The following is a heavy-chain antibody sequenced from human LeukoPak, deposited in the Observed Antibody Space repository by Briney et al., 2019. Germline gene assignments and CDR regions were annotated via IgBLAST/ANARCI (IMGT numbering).Heavy chain of an antibody. CDR3: ASLYRGIQLLVRRDAFDI. V-gene: IGHV4-4*07. CDR2: IYTSGST. J-gene: IGHJ3*02. CDR1: GGSISSYY. D-gene: IGHD2-2*01. Sequence: SETLSLTCTVSGGSISSYYWSWIRQPAGKGLEWIGRIYTSGSTNHNPSLQSRVTMSVDTSKNQFSLKLSSVTAADTAVYYCASLYRGIQLLVRRDAFDIWGQGTMVTVSS.